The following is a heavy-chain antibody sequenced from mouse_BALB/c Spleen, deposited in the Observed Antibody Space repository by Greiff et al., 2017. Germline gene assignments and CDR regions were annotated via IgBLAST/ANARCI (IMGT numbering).Heavy chain of an antibody. CDR1: GFTFSSYA. Sequence: EVQRVESGGGLVKPGGSLKLSCAASGFTFSSYAMSWVRQTPEKRLEWVASISSGGSTYYPDSVKGRFTISRDNARNILYLQMSSLRSEDTAMYYCARKMITDYWGQGTTLTVSS. V-gene: IGHV5-6-5*01. CDR3: ARKMITDY. J-gene: IGHJ2*01. CDR2: ISSGGST. D-gene: IGHD2-4*01.